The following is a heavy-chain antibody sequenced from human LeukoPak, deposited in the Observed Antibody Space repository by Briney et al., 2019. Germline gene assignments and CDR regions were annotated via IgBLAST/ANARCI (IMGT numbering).Heavy chain of an antibody. CDR3: AREQIQLWSTIDY. CDR1: GFTFSSYE. Sequence: PGGSLRLSCAASGFTFSSYEMNWVRQAPGKGLEYVSAISSNGGSTYYANSVKGRFTISRDNSKNTLYLQMGSLRAEDMAVYYCAREQIQLWSTIDYWGQGTLVTVSS. J-gene: IGHJ4*02. CDR2: ISSNGGST. D-gene: IGHD5-18*01. V-gene: IGHV3-64*01.